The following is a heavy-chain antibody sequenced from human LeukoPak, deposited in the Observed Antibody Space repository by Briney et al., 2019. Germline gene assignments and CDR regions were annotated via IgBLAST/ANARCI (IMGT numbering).Heavy chain of an antibody. D-gene: IGHD3-9*01. CDR1: GDXVSSKSAA. J-gene: IGHJ4*02. V-gene: IGHV6-1*01. CDR2: TYYRSKWSN. Sequence: SQTLSLTCVISGDXVSSKSAAWNWIRQSPSRGLEWLGRTYYRSKWSNDYAVSVKSRITINPDTSKNQFSLQLNSVTPEDTAVYYCARGSLTGYSPWEYWGQGSLVTVSS. CDR3: ARGSLTGYSPWEY.